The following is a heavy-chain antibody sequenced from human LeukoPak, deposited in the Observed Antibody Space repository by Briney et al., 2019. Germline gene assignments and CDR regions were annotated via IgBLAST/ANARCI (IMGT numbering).Heavy chain of an antibody. D-gene: IGHD3-10*01. J-gene: IGHJ4*02. Sequence: GGSLRLSCAAPGFSFTNYGMHWVRQAPGKGLQWVADISYDGSNKYYADSVTGRFSISRDNSKNTLYLQMNSLRAEDTAVYYCAKDWGFQFASGSYCEYWGRGTLVTVSS. CDR3: AKDWGFQFASGSYCEY. CDR1: GFSFTNYG. V-gene: IGHV3-30*18. CDR2: ISYDGSNK.